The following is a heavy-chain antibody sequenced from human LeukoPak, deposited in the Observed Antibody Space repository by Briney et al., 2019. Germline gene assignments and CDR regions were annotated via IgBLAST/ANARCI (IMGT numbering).Heavy chain of an antibody. CDR1: GYTFSSYD. D-gene: IGHD3-22*01. CDR3: ARRADYYDSSAYYY. V-gene: IGHV1-8*01. J-gene: IGHJ4*02. Sequence: ASVKVSCKASGYTFSSYDINWVRQATGQGPEWMGWMNPNSGNTGNAQEFQGRVTMTRNTSISTAYLELSSLRSEDTAVYFCARRADYYDSSAYYYWGQGTLVTVSS. CDR2: MNPNSGNT.